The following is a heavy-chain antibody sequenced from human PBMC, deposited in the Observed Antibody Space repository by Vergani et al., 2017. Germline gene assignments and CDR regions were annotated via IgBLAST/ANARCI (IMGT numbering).Heavy chain of an antibody. CDR2: LSASDRRT. CDR3: AKVGRSEVAGTFGAFDI. D-gene: IGHD6-19*01. CDR1: GFTFDDYG. Sequence: EVQLVESGGVVVQPGGSLRLSCAASGFTFDDYGMHWVRQAPGKGLEWVSTLSASDRRTHYADSVKGRFTISRDNSKNTLFLHMNSLRPEDTAVYYCAKVGRSEVAGTFGAFDIWGQGTMVTVSS. V-gene: IGHV3-23*04. J-gene: IGHJ3*02.